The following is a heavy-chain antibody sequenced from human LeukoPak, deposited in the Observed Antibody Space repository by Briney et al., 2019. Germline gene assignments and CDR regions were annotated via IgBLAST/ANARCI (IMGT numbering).Heavy chain of an antibody. D-gene: IGHD6-13*01. CDR1: GFTFSNYG. CDR3: ARVDWYLFDY. Sequence: GGTLRLSCAASGFTFSNYGLSWVRQAPGKGLEWVSGITGSGGSTYYADSVKGRFTISRDNSKNTLYLQMNSLRAEDTAVYYCARVDWYLFDYWGQGTLVTVSS. CDR2: ITGSGGST. V-gene: IGHV3-23*01. J-gene: IGHJ4*02.